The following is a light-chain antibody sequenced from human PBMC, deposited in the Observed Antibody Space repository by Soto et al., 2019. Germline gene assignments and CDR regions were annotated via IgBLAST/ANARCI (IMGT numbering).Light chain of an antibody. Sequence: EIVLTQSPVTLSVTPGERATLSCRASQSVSSDLAWYQQTPGQVPRLLIYGASTRATGLPARFSGSGSGTEFTLTISSLQSEDFAVYYCQQYNIWPWTFGHGTKVDIK. J-gene: IGKJ1*01. CDR2: GAS. CDR3: QQYNIWPWT. V-gene: IGKV3-15*01. CDR1: QSVSSD.